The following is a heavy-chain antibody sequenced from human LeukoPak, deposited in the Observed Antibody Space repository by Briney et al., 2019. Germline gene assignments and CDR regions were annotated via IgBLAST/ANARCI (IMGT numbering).Heavy chain of an antibody. V-gene: IGHV4-39*07. CDR2: IYYGGST. Sequence: PSETLSLTCTVSGGSVSNNYYWGWIRQPPGKGLEWIVSIYYGGSTCYNPSLRSRVTTSVDTSKNQFSLKLSSVTAADTAVYYCAKSTYYYDTFVKAFDFWGQGTVVTVSS. J-gene: IGHJ3*01. CDR3: AKSTYYYDTFVKAFDF. D-gene: IGHD3-22*01. CDR1: GGSVSNNYY.